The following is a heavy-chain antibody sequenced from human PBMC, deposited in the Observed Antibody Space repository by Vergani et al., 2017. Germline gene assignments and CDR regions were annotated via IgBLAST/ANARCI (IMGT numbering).Heavy chain of an antibody. J-gene: IGHJ4*02. CDR1: GGSISSGGYY. V-gene: IGHV4-31*03. D-gene: IGHD2-2*02. Sequence: QVQLQESGPGLVKPSQTLSLTCTVSGGSISSGGYYWSWIRQHPGKGLEWIGYIYYSGGTYYNPSLKSRVTISVDTSKNQFSLKLSSVTAADTAVYYCARGYCSSTSCYTSDYFDYWGQGTLVTVSS. CDR3: ARGYCSSTSCYTSDYFDY. CDR2: IYYSGGT.